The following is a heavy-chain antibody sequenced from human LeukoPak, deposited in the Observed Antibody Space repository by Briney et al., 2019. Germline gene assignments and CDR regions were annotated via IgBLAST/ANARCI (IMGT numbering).Heavy chain of an antibody. J-gene: IGHJ4*02. V-gene: IGHV3-20*01. Sequence: PGGSLRLSCTASGFTFEDYGMSWVRQAPGKGLEWVSGINWIGVTSGYADSVKGRVTISRDNAKKSLYLQMNNLRAEDTALYHSARNYYDTNGYMSFDYCGQGTLVTVSS. CDR2: INWIGVTS. CDR1: GFTFEDYG. D-gene: IGHD3-22*01. CDR3: ARNYYDTNGYMSFDY.